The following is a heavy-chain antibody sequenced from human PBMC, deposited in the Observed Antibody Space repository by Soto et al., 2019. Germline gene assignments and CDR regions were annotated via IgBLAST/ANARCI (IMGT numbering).Heavy chain of an antibody. CDR3: ARHPSASGDAFDI. CDR2: INHSGST. D-gene: IGHD6-13*01. J-gene: IGHJ3*02. Sequence: SETLSVTCAVYGGSFSGYYWSWIRQPPGKGLEWIGEINHSGSTNYNPSLKSRVTISVDTSKNQFSLKLSSVTAADTAVYYCARHPSASGDAFDIWGRGTMVTVSS. CDR1: GGSFSGYY. V-gene: IGHV4-34*01.